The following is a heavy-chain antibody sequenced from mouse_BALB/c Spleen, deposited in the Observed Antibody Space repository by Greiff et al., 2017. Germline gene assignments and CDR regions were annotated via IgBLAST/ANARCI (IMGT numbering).Heavy chain of an antibody. CDR3: ARGREYDVDWFAY. V-gene: IGHV5-12-2*01. D-gene: IGHD2-4*01. CDR1: GFTFSSYT. CDR2: ISNGGGST. Sequence: EVMLVESGGGLVQPGGSLKLSCAASGFTFSSYTMSWVRQTPEKRLEWVAYISNGGGSTYYPDTVKGRFTISRDNAKHTLYLQMSSLKSEDTAMYYCARGREYDVDWFAYWGQGTLVTVSA. J-gene: IGHJ3*01.